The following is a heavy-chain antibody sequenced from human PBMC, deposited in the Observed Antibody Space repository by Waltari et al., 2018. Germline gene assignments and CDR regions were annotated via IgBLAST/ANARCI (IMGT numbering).Heavy chain of an antibody. J-gene: IGHJ4*02. Sequence: QVQLQQWGAGLLKPSETLSLTCAVYGGSFSGYYWSWTRQPPGKGLEWIGEINHSGSTNYNPSLKSRVTISVDTSKNQFSLKLSSVTAADTAVYYCARSRGYSSSWYYWGQGTLVTVSS. V-gene: IGHV4-34*01. CDR1: GGSFSGYY. CDR2: INHSGST. D-gene: IGHD6-13*01. CDR3: ARSRGYSSSWYY.